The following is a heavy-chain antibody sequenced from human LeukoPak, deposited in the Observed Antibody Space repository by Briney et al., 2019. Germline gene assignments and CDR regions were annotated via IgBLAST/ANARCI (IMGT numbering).Heavy chain of an antibody. CDR2: ISYDGSNK. Sequence: GRSLRLSCAASGFTFSSYGMHWVRQAPGKGLEWVAVISYDGSNKYYADSVKGRFTISRDNSKNTLYLQMNSLRAEDTAVYYCAKDGRRNYYGSGGYLWYFDLWGRGTLVTVSS. V-gene: IGHV3-30*18. CDR3: AKDGRRNYYGSGGYLWYFDL. J-gene: IGHJ2*01. CDR1: GFTFSSYG. D-gene: IGHD3-10*01.